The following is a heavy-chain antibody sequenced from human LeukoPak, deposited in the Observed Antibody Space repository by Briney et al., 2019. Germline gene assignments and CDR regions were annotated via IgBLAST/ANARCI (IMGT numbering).Heavy chain of an antibody. CDR3: ARDRVLLWFGEYD. CDR1: GYTFTGYY. D-gene: IGHD3-10*01. V-gene: IGHV1-2*02. CDR2: INPNSGGT. J-gene: IGHJ4*02. Sequence: ASVKVSCKASGYTFTGYYMHWVRQAPGQGFEWMGWINPNSGGTNYAQKFQGRVTMTRDTSISTAYMELSRLRSDDTAVYYCARDRVLLWFGEYDWGQGTLVTVSS.